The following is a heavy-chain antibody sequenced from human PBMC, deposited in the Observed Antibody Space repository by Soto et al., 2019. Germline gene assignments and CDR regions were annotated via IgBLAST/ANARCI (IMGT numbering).Heavy chain of an antibody. J-gene: IGHJ3*02. CDR2: ISWNSGSI. Sequence: EVQLVESGGGLVQPGRSLRLSCAASGFTFDDYAMHWVRQAPGKGLEWVSGISWNSGSIGYADSVKGRFTISRDNAKNSLYLQMNSLRAEDTALYYCAKDIWGSSGWYYAFDIWGQGTMVTVSS. CDR1: GFTFDDYA. D-gene: IGHD6-19*01. V-gene: IGHV3-9*01. CDR3: AKDIWGSSGWYYAFDI.